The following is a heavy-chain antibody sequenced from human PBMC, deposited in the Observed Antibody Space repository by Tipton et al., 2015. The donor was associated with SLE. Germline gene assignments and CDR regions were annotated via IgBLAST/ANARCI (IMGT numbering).Heavy chain of an antibody. CDR3: ARAEYSFDY. CDR1: GGSFSGYY. J-gene: IGHJ4*02. D-gene: IGHD3-10*01. Sequence: TLSLTCAVHGGSFSGYYWSWIRQPPGKGLEWIGEINHSGSTNYNPSLKSRVTIALDTSKNQFSLKLSSVTAADTAVYYCARAEYSFDYWGQGALVTVSS. V-gene: IGHV4-34*01. CDR2: INHSGST.